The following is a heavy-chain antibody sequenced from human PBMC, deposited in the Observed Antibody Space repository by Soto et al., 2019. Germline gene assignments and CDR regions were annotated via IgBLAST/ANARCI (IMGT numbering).Heavy chain of an antibody. CDR3: AIQKNSGWLDY. CDR1: GFTFSSYA. D-gene: IGHD6-19*01. V-gene: IGHV3-23*01. Sequence: GGSLRLSCAASGFTFSSYAMSWVRQAPGKGLEWVSAISGSGGSTYYADSVKGRFTISRDNSKNTLYLQMDSLRAEDTAVYYCAIQKNSGWLDYWGQGTLVTVSS. CDR2: ISGSGGST. J-gene: IGHJ4*02.